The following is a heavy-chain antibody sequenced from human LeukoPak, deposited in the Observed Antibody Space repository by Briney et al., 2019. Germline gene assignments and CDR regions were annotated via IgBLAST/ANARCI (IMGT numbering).Heavy chain of an antibody. Sequence: ASVKVSCKTSGYTFSSHGVTWVRQAPGQGLEWMGWIRTHNGDTDYAQNLQGRVTLTTDTSTNMVYMELRSLTSDDTAVYYCARVRYGDYQDALDIWGRGTMVIAS. CDR2: IRTHNGDT. D-gene: IGHD2-21*02. V-gene: IGHV1-18*01. CDR1: GYTFSSHG. J-gene: IGHJ3*02. CDR3: ARVRYGDYQDALDI.